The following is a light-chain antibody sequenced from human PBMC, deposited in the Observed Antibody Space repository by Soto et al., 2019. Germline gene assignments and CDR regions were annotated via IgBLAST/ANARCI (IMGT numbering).Light chain of an antibody. Sequence: ETVMTQSPATLSVSPGERATLSCRASQRVSNILAWYQQKPSQAPRLLIYGASTRATGIPARFSGSGSGTEFTLTISSLQSEDFAVYYCQQYNDWLPVTFGQGTRLEI. CDR2: GAS. J-gene: IGKJ5*01. CDR1: QRVSNI. CDR3: QQYNDWLPVT. V-gene: IGKV3-15*01.